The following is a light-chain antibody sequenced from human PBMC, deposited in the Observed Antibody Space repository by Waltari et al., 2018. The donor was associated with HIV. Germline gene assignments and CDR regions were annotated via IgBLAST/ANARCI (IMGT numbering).Light chain of an antibody. CDR2: GAS. J-gene: IGKJ1*01. V-gene: IGKV3-15*01. CDR1: QSVSSH. Sequence: TQSPATLSVPPGARAPVSCRASQSVSSHLAWYQQTSGQAPRLLSYGASSRATGIPARISGTGSGTEFTLTISSLQSEDFAVYYCQQYNNWPRTFGQGTKVEIK. CDR3: QQYNNWPRT.